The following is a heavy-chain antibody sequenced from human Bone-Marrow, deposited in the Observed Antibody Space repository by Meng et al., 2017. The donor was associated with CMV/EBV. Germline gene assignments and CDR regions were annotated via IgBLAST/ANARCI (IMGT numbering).Heavy chain of an antibody. J-gene: IGHJ5*02. CDR2: IFWDDDK. D-gene: IGHD2-15*01. CDR3: AHSVSRGCLDT. Sequence: CTFSGFSLSTSDVDVSWIRQPPGKALEWLALIFWDDDKRYSSSLKSRLTITKDTSKNQVVLTMTNMDPVDTATYYCAHSVSRGCLDTWGQGTLVTVSS. V-gene: IGHV2-5*02. CDR1: GFSLSTSDVD.